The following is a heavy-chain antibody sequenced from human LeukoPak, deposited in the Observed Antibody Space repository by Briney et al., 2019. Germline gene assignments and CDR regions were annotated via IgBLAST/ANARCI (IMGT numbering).Heavy chain of an antibody. D-gene: IGHD6-19*01. Sequence: GASVKVSCKASGYTFTGYYMHWVRQAPGQGLEWMGWINPNSGGTNYAQKFQGRVTMTRDTSISTAYMELSRLRSDDTAVYYCARDRVRAVAGKGNWFDPWGQGTPVTVSS. CDR1: GYTFTGYY. V-gene: IGHV1-2*02. J-gene: IGHJ5*02. CDR2: INPNSGGT. CDR3: ARDRVRAVAGKGNWFDP.